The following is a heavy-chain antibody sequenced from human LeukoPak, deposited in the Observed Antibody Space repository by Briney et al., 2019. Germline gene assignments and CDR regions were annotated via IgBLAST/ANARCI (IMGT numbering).Heavy chain of an antibody. CDR3: ARAQAGTPSYYYYYYMDV. CDR2: ISGYNGNT. Sequence: ASVKVSCTASGYTFTSYGMGWVRQAPGQGLEWMGWISGYNGNTNYAQKLQDRVTMTTDTSTSTAYMELRSLRSDDTAVYYCARAQAGTPSYYYYYYMDVWGKGTTVTVSS. CDR1: GYTFTSYG. D-gene: IGHD6-13*01. V-gene: IGHV1-18*01. J-gene: IGHJ6*03.